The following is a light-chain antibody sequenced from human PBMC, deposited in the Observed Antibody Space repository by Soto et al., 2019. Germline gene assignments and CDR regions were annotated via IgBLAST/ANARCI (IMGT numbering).Light chain of an antibody. CDR2: DGY. Sequence: ERVMTQSPVTLSVSPGESVTLSCRASQSVGTNLAWYQQKPGQPPRLLIYDGYYRATDTPPRFSGSGSGTDFTLTISSLQFEDFAVYYCQQYNNWPRTFGQGTKVDIK. J-gene: IGKJ1*01. V-gene: IGKV3D-15*01. CDR3: QQYNNWPRT. CDR1: QSVGTN.